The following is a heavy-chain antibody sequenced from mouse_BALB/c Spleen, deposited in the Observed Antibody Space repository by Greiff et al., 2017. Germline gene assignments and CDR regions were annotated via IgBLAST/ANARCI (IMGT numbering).Heavy chain of an antibody. V-gene: IGHV5-6-5*01. CDR2: ISSGGST. J-gene: IGHJ4*01. D-gene: IGHD2-3*01. CDR1: GFTFSSYA. CDR3: ARDGWPAMDY. Sequence: EVKVVESGGGLVKPGGSLKLSCAASGFTFSSYAMSWVRQTPEKRLEWVASISSGGSTYYPDSVKGRFTISRDNARNILYLQMSSLRSEDTAMYYCARDGWPAMDYWGQGTSVTVSS.